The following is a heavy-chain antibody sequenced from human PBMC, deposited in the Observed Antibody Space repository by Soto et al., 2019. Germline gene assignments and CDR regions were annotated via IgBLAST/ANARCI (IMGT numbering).Heavy chain of an antibody. J-gene: IGHJ6*03. V-gene: IGHV4-61*01. Sequence: SETLSLTCTVSGGSVSSGSYYWSWIRQPPGKGLEWIGYIYYSGSTKYNPSLKSRVTISVDTSNNQFSLKLSSVAAADTAVYYCARQGSNYSLYYYYNMDVWGKGTTVTVSS. CDR2: IYYSGST. CDR3: ARQGSNYSLYYYYNMDV. CDR1: GGSVSSGSYY. D-gene: IGHD4-4*01.